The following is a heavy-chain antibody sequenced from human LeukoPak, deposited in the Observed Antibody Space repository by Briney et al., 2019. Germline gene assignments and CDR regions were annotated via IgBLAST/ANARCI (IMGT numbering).Heavy chain of an antibody. CDR2: ISSRSSYI. Sequence: GGSLRLSCAASGFTFSSYSMNWVRQAPGKGLEWVSSISSRSSYIYYADSVKGRFTISRDNAKNSLYLQMNSLRAEDTAVYYCARDDDFMGPYYYYYMDVWGKGTTVTVSS. D-gene: IGHD3-3*01. CDR1: GFTFSSYS. V-gene: IGHV3-21*01. CDR3: ARDDDFMGPYYYYYMDV. J-gene: IGHJ6*03.